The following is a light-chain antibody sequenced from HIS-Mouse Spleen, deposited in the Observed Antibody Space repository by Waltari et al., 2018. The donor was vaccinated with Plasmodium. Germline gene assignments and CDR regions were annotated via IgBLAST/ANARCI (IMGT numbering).Light chain of an antibody. CDR3: SSYTSSSTYWV. CDR1: SSDGGGYNY. J-gene: IGLJ3*02. Sequence: QSALTQPASVSGSPGQSIPISCPGTSSDGGGYNYVSWYQQHPGKAPKLMIYDVSNRPSGVSNRFSGSKSGNTASLTISGLQAEDEADYYCSSYTSSSTYWVFGGGTKLTVL. V-gene: IGLV2-14*03. CDR2: DVS.